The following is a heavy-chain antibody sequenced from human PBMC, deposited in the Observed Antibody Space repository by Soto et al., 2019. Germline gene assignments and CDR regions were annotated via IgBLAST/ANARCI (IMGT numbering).Heavy chain of an antibody. V-gene: IGHV1-18*01. CDR2: ISGYNGNT. CDR1: GYSFTTYG. Sequence: QVQLVQSGGEVKKPGASVKVSCKTSGYSFTTYGISWVRQAPGQGLEWMGWISGYNGNTNYAQKFQGRVTMTTDTYTRTAYMELRSLRSDDTAVYYCAREGPAPYYYYGMDVWGQGSPVAVSS. J-gene: IGHJ6*02. CDR3: AREGPAPYYYYGMDV.